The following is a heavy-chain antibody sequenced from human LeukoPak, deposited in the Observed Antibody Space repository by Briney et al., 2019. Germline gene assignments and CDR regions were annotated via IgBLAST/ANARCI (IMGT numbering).Heavy chain of an antibody. Sequence: ASVKVSCKASGYTFTSYYMHWVRQAPGQGLEWMGIINPSGGSTSYAQKFQGRVTMTRDTSTSTAYMELSSLRSEDTAVYYCARQQSPYYYDSSGYQNWFDPWSQGNLVTVSS. CDR3: ARQQSPYYYDSSGYQNWFDP. CDR2: INPSGGST. D-gene: IGHD3-22*01. V-gene: IGHV1-46*01. J-gene: IGHJ5*02. CDR1: GYTFTSYY.